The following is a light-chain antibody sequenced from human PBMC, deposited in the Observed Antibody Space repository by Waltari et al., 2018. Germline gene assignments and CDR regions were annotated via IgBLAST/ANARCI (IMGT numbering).Light chain of an antibody. Sequence: QSGLNQPASVSGSPGQSITVPCPGTRRAVGKYNLVPWYQQYPGKAPKLMVYEVTKRTSGVSDRFSGSKSGNTASLTISGLQSEDEADYYCCSYAGLGIYVFGTGTKVTVL. CDR2: EVT. CDR3: CSYAGLGIYV. V-gene: IGLV2-23*02. CDR1: RRAVGKYNL. J-gene: IGLJ1*01.